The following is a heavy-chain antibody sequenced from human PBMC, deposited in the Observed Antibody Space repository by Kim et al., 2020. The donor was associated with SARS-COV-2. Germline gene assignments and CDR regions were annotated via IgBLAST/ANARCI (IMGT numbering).Heavy chain of an antibody. Sequence: NAESVQGRFTISRDNSKNTVYLPRNSLRVEDTAVYYCAPGARMGGGFGYWGQGTLVTVSS. CDR3: APGARMGGGFGY. J-gene: IGHJ4*02. D-gene: IGHD1-26*01. V-gene: IGHV3-23*01.